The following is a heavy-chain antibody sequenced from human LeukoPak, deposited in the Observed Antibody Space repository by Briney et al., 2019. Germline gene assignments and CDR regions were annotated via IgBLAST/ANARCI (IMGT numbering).Heavy chain of an antibody. CDR3: ASSGSYRFDY. CDR1: GFTFTNYG. Sequence: GRSLGLSCTTSGFTFTNYGINWVRQAPGKGLEWVSHITASGTAMFYADSVKGRFTISRDNAKNSLYLQMNSLRDEDTAVYYCASSGSYRFDYWGQGTLVTVSS. CDR2: ITASGTAM. J-gene: IGHJ4*02. D-gene: IGHD1-26*01. V-gene: IGHV3-48*02.